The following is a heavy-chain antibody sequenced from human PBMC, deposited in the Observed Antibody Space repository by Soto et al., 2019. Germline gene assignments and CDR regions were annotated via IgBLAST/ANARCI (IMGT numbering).Heavy chain of an antibody. J-gene: IGHJ6*02. V-gene: IGHV4-34*01. CDR3: AGIRIVVVTLHYYYYYGMDV. Sequence: SETLSLTCAVYGGSFSGYYWSWIRQPPGKGLEWIGEINHSGSTNYNPSPKSRVTISVDTSKNQFSLKLSSVTAADTAVYYCAGIRIVVVTLHYYYYYGMDVWGQGTTVTVSS. D-gene: IGHD3-22*01. CDR2: INHSGST. CDR1: GGSFSGYY.